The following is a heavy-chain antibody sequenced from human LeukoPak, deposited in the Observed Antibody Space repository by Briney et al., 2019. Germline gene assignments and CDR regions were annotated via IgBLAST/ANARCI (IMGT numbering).Heavy chain of an antibody. D-gene: IGHD4-17*01. J-gene: IGHJ4*02. CDR3: ARGDYGEPLTLWY. V-gene: IGHV4-59*01. CDR1: GGSISSYY. CDR2: IYYSGST. Sequence: SETLSLTGTGSGGSISSYYWSWIRQPPGQGLEWIGYIYYSGSTNYNPSLKSRVTISVDTSKNQFSLKLSFVTAADTAVYYCARGDYGEPLTLWYWGQGTLVTVSS.